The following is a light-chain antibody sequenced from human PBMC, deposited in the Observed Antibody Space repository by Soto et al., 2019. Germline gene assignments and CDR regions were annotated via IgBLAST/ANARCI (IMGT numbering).Light chain of an antibody. J-gene: IGKJ3*01. CDR2: AES. CDR1: QNINNF. Sequence: DTQMSQSPSFLSASVGDKITITCRASQNINNFLNWYHQKPGRTPKLLLFAESTLQNGVPSRFSGSGSGTDFTLPISSLQPDDFATYHCPDSYSRTFGPGTRGDLK. CDR3: PDSYSRT. V-gene: IGKV1-39*01.